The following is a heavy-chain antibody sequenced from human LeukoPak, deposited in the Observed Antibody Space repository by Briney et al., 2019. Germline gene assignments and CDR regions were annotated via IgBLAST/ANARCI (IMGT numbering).Heavy chain of an antibody. CDR1: GFTFSNYD. CDR3: ARGEEKATITALDS. CDR2: ISSSSSYI. J-gene: IGHJ4*02. Sequence: PGGSLRLSCAASGFTFSNYDMHGVRQAPGKGLEWVSAISSSSSYIYYADSIKGRFTISRDNAENSLYLQMNSLRAVDTAVYFCARGEEKATITALDSWGQRTLVTVSS. D-gene: IGHD5-24*01. V-gene: IGHV3-21*01.